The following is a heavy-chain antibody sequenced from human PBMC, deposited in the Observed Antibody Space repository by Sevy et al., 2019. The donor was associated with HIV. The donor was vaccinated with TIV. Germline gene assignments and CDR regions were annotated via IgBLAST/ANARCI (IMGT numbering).Heavy chain of an antibody. Sequence: GGSLRLSCAASGFTFSSYAMSWVRQAPGKGLEWVSAMSGSGASVYYADSVKGRFTISRDNPKNTLYLQMSSLRAEDTALYYCAKSLVVFDGFDIWGQGTRVTVSS. V-gene: IGHV3-23*01. J-gene: IGHJ3*02. CDR3: AKSLVVFDGFDI. D-gene: IGHD2-8*02. CDR2: MSGSGASV. CDR1: GFTFSSYA.